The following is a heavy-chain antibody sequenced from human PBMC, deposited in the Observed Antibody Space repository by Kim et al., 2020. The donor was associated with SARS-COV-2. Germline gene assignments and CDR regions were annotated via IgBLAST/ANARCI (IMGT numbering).Heavy chain of an antibody. V-gene: IGHV3-21*01. CDR1: GFTFSSYS. CDR3: ARDVLRYFDWPPPTSD. D-gene: IGHD3-9*01. Sequence: GGSLRLSCAASGFTFSSYSMNWVRQAPGKGLEWVSSISSSSSYIYYADSVKGRFTISRDNAKNSLYLQMNSLRAEDTAVYYCARDVLRYFDWPPPTSDWGQGTLVTVSS. J-gene: IGHJ4*02. CDR2: ISSSSSYI.